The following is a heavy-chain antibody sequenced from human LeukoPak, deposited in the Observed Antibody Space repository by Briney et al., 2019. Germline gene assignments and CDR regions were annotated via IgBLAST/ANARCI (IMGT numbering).Heavy chain of an antibody. CDR3: AREGGFRCPLDY. D-gene: IGHD2-15*01. J-gene: IGHJ4*02. Sequence: PSEPQSLTCGVSGDSVINTNSWAWARHPPGTGLEWIGEVHLDGRTNYNPSLESRLTSSVAVSENQVCLRLASATAADTAVYYCAREGGFRCPLDYSGQGTLVTVSS. CDR2: VHLDGRT. V-gene: IGHV4-4*02. CDR1: GDSVINTNS.